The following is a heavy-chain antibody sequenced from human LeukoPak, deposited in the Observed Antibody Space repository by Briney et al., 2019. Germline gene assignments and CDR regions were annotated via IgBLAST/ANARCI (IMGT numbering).Heavy chain of an antibody. CDR2: IYSGGST. CDR3: AKGSYYDSSDSFYFDY. V-gene: IGHV3-53*01. Sequence: GGSLRLSCAASGFTVNNNYMSWVRQAPGKGLEWVSAIYSGGSTYYADSTKGRFTISRDNSKNTLSLQMNSLGTEDTAAYYCAKGSYYDSSDSFYFDYWGQGTLVTVSS. D-gene: IGHD3-22*01. CDR1: GFTVNNNY. J-gene: IGHJ4*02.